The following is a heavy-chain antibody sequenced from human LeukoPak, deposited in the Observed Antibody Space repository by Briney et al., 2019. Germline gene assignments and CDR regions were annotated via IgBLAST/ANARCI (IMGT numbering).Heavy chain of an antibody. CDR2: ISSDGSDK. J-gene: IGHJ6*02. Sequence: GRSLRLSCVASGFTFSSYGMHWVRQAPGKGLEWVAVISSDGSDKYYADSVKGRFTISRDNSKNTLSLQMYSLRAEDTAVYYCARSRYYYGSGTYYNAYLMDVWGQGTTVTVSS. V-gene: IGHV3-30*03. D-gene: IGHD3-10*01. CDR1: GFTFSSYG. CDR3: ARSRYYYGSGTYYNAYLMDV.